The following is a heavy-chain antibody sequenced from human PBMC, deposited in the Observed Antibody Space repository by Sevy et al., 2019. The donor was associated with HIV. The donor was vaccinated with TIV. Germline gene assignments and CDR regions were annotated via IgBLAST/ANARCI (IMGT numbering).Heavy chain of an antibody. V-gene: IGHV3-33*01. CDR2: IWSDGSIK. CDR3: ARESGSNWYFDL. CDR1: GFSFSNYG. D-gene: IGHD1-26*01. J-gene: IGHJ2*01. Sequence: GESLKISCVASGFSFSNYGMHWVHQAPGKGLEWVAAIWSDGSIKYYADSVRGRFAISRDNSKNTVYLQMNSLRVEDTAIYSCARESGSNWYFDLWGRGTLVTVSS.